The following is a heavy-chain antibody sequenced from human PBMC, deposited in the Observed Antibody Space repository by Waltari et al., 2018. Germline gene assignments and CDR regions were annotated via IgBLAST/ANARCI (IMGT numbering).Heavy chain of an antibody. CDR3: ARDSGNYYDSSGYFDY. V-gene: IGHV3-21*01. D-gene: IGHD3-22*01. Sequence: EVQLVESGGGLVKPGGSLRLSCAASGFTFSSYSMNWVRQAPGKGLEWVSSISSSSSYIYYADSVKGRFTISRDNAKNSLYLQMNSLRAEDTAVYYCARDSGNYYDSSGYFDYWGQGTLVTVSS. CDR2: ISSSSSYI. CDR1: GFTFSSYS. J-gene: IGHJ4*02.